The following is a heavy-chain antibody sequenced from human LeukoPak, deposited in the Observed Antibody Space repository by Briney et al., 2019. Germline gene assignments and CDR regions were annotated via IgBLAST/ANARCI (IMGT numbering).Heavy chain of an antibody. Sequence: GASVKVSCKASGYTFTSYGISWVRQAPGQGLERMGWISAYNGNTNYAQKLQGRVTMTTDTSTSTAYMELRSLRPDDTAVYYCARAAGYCSSTSCHVMDVWGKGTTVTVSS. CDR1: GYTFTSYG. CDR3: ARAAGYCSSTSCHVMDV. D-gene: IGHD2-2*03. J-gene: IGHJ6*03. CDR2: ISAYNGNT. V-gene: IGHV1-18*01.